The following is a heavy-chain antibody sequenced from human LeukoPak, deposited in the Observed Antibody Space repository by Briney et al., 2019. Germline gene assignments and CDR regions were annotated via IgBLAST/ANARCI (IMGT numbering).Heavy chain of an antibody. D-gene: IGHD2-21*01. CDR3: ARARYCGGDCSPFYYYYMDV. CDR2: IKQDGSEK. Sequence: GGSLRLSCAASGFTFSSYWMSWVRQAPGKGLEWVANIKQDGSEKYYVDSVKGRFTISRDNAKNSLYLQMNSLRAEDTAVYYCARARYCGGDCSPFYYYYMDVWGKGTTVTVSS. CDR1: GFTFSSYW. J-gene: IGHJ6*03. V-gene: IGHV3-7*04.